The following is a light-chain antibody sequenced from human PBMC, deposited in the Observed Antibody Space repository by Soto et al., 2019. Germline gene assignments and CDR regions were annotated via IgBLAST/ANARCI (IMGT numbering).Light chain of an antibody. CDR3: QQYGSSPWT. Sequence: EIVLTQSPGTLSLSPGERATLSCRASQSVSSNYFAWYLQRPGQAPRLLIYATSSRATGIPDRFSGSGSETDFTLTISSLEPEDFAVYFCQQYGSSPWTFGQGTKVEIK. CDR1: QSVSSNY. V-gene: IGKV3-20*01. CDR2: ATS. J-gene: IGKJ1*01.